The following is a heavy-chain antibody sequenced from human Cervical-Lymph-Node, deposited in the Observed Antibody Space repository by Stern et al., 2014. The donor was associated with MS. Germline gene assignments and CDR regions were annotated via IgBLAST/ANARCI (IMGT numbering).Heavy chain of an antibody. Sequence: VHLVESGPGLVKPSQTLSLTCTVSGGSISSGGYYWSWIRQHPGKGLEWIGYIYYSGSTYYNPSLKSRVTISVDTSKNQFSLKLSSVTAADTAVYYCARAAAAGMLWYFDLWGRGTLVTVSS. CDR2: IYYSGST. V-gene: IGHV4-31*03. J-gene: IGHJ2*01. D-gene: IGHD6-13*01. CDR3: ARAAAAGMLWYFDL. CDR1: GGSISSGGYY.